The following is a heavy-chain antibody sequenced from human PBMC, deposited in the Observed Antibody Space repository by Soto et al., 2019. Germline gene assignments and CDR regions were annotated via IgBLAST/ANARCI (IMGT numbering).Heavy chain of an antibody. V-gene: IGHV3-33*01. CDR1: GFTFSSYG. Sequence: QVLLVESGGGVVQPGRSLRLSCAASGFTFSSYGMHWVRQAPGKGLEWVAVIWFDGSNKFYAYSVKGRFTISRDNSKNTVSLQMNSLRDEDSAAYYCATTGPYWGQGTLVTVSS. CDR2: IWFDGSNK. J-gene: IGHJ4*02. CDR3: ATTGPY.